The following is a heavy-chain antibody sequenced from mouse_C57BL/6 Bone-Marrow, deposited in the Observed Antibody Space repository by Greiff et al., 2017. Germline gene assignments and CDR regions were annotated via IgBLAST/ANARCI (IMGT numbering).Heavy chain of an antibody. CDR2: IDPEIGDT. V-gene: IGHV14-4*01. J-gene: IGHJ2*01. Sequence: VQLQQSGAELVRPGASVKLSCTASGFNIKDDYIHWVKQRPEQGLEWIGWIDPEIGDTEYASKFQGKATITSDTSSNTAYLQLSSLMSEDTAVYYCSSFDGNYFDFWGQGTPLTVAS. D-gene: IGHD2-3*01. CDR3: SSFDGNYFDF. CDR1: GFNIKDDY.